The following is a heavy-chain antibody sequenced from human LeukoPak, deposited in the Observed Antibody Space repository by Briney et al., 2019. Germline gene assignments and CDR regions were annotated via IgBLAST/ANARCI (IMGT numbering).Heavy chain of an antibody. Sequence: EASVKVSCKASGGTFSSYAISWVRQAPGQGLEWMGRIIPIFGTANYAQKFQGRVTITADKSTGTAYMELSSLRSEDTAVYYCARTGGRKWTHRGPFDIWGQGTMVTV. CDR2: IIPIFGTA. CDR1: GGTFSSYA. J-gene: IGHJ3*02. V-gene: IGHV1-69*06. D-gene: IGHD1-14*01. CDR3: ARTGGRKWTHRGPFDI.